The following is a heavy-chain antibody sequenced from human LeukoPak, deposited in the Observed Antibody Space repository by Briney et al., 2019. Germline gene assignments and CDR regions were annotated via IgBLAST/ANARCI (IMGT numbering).Heavy chain of an antibody. V-gene: IGHV4-4*07. D-gene: IGHD3-22*01. CDR1: GGSISSYY. J-gene: IGHJ5*02. CDR2: SSTTGNT. CDR3: VRGIYYDSGRNCFDP. Sequence: PSETLSLTCTVSGGSISSYYWSWIRQPAGKGLEWIWRSSTTGNTNYNPSLKSRVTMSVDTSKNQFSLRLTSVTAADTAVYYCVRGIYYDSGRNCFDPWGQGTLVTVSS.